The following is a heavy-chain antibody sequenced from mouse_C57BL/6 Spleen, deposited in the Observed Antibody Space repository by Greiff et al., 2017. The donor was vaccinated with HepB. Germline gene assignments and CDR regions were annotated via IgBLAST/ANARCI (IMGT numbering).Heavy chain of an antibody. V-gene: IGHV5-15*01. Sequence: EVQGVESGGGLVQPGGSLKLSCAASGFTFSDYGMAWVRQAPGKGPEWVAFISDLAYSIYYADTVTGRFTISRENAKNTLYLEMSSLRSEDTAMYYCARRDDYDGFAYWGQGTLVTVSA. D-gene: IGHD2-4*01. CDR1: GFTFSDYG. CDR3: ARRDDYDGFAY. J-gene: IGHJ3*01. CDR2: ISDLAYSI.